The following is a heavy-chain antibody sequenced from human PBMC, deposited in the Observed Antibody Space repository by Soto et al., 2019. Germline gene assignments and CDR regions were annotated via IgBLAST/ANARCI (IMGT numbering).Heavy chain of an antibody. V-gene: IGHV2-5*01. D-gene: IGHD6-13*01. CDR3: AHEGYGSDTWFDA. CDR2: IYWNDEK. J-gene: IGHJ5*01. CDR1: GFSLSTTGVG. Sequence: ITLEESGPTLVKPTQTLTLTCTFSGFSLSTTGVGLAWISQPPGKALEWLALIYWNDEKRYSPSLKSRLTIAKDTSKNHVVLTMTNMEPVDTVTYYCAHEGYGSDTWFDAWGHGNLVTVS.